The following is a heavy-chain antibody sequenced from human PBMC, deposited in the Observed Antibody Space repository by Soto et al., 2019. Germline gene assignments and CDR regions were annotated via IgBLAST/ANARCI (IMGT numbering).Heavy chain of an antibody. J-gene: IGHJ4*02. Sequence: GGSLRLSCAAPGFTFSDYYMCWIRQAPGKGLEWLSYISSGSSYTNYADSVKGRFTISRDNAKNSLNLQMNSLRAEDTAVYSCATVPRTQGGILDNWGRGPLVPVSS. CDR3: ATVPRTQGGILDN. D-gene: IGHD6-13*01. V-gene: IGHV3-11*06. CDR2: ISSGSSYT. CDR1: GFTFSDYY.